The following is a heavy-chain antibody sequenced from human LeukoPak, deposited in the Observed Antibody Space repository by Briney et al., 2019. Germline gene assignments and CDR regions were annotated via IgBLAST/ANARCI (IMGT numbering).Heavy chain of an antibody. J-gene: IGHJ4*02. CDR1: GFTVRNNY. V-gene: IGHV3-53*01. Sequence: GGSLRPSCAASGFTVRNNYMNWVRQAPGKGLEWVSGIYSDGSTYYADSVKGRFTISRDNSKNTLYLQMNSLRAEDTAVYYCARGSYCSGGSCYPLFDYWGQGTLVTVSS. D-gene: IGHD2-15*01. CDR2: IYSDGST. CDR3: ARGSYCSGGSCYPLFDY.